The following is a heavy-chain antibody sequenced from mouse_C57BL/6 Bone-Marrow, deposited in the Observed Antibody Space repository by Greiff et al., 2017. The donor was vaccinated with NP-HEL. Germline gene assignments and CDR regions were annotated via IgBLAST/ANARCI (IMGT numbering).Heavy chain of an antibody. V-gene: IGHV2-5*01. CDR1: GFSLTSYG. CDR3: AKTYTTVVPYWYFDV. CDR2: IWRGGST. J-gene: IGHJ1*03. Sequence: VKLVESGPGLVQPSQGLSITCTVSGFSLTSYGVHWVRQSPGKGLEWLGVIWRGGSTDYNAAFMSRLSITKDNSKSQVFFKMNSLQADDTAIYYCAKTYTTVVPYWYFDVWGTGTTVTVSS. D-gene: IGHD1-1*01.